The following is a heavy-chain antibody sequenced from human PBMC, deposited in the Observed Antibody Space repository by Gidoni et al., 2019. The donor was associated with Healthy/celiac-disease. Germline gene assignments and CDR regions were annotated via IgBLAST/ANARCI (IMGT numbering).Heavy chain of an antibody. CDR3: IQKSQNFYSNPTPRDFDI. J-gene: IGHJ3*02. V-gene: IGHV4-39*01. CDR2: IYYSGST. CDR1: GGSISSSSYY. Sequence: QLQLQESGPGLVKPSETLSLTCTVSGGSISSSSYYWGWIRQPPGKGLEWIGSIYYSGSTYYNPSLKSRVTISVDTSKNQFSLKLSSVTAADTAVYYCIQKSQNFYSNPTPRDFDIWGQGTMVTVSS. D-gene: IGHD4-4*01.